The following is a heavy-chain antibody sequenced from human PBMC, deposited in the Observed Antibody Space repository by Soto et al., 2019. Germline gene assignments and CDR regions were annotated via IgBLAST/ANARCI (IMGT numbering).Heavy chain of an antibody. D-gene: IGHD3-3*01. CDR3: ATRITVFGLLLPPFDP. CDR2: INHTGGT. CDR1: GGSVNGYY. Sequence: SETLSLTCAVYGGSVNGYYWNWIRQPPGKGLEWIGDINHTGGTHYNPSLKSRVTMSVDTSKNQFSLRLSSVTAADTAIYYCATRITVFGLLLPPFDPWGQGTQVTVSS. J-gene: IGHJ5*02. V-gene: IGHV4-34*01.